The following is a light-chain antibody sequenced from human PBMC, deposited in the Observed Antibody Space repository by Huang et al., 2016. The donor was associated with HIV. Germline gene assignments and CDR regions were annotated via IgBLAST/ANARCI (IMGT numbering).Light chain of an antibody. Sequence: DIVMTQSPDSLSVSPGERATRDCKSSQSLLYSLNNKNYLAWFQQKSGRPPNLLLYWASTRESGIPERFSGSGSRTDFTLTINNLQPEDVATYYCQQYYQNPQTFGQGT. V-gene: IGKV4-1*01. CDR1: QSLLYSLNNKNY. CDR2: WAS. J-gene: IGKJ5*01. CDR3: QQYYQNPQT.